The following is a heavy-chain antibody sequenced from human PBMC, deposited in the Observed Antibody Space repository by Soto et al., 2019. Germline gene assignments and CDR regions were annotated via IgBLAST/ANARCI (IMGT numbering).Heavy chain of an antibody. D-gene: IGHD2-21*02. J-gene: IGHJ6*01. Sequence: AASEMLSCEASGYTFTSYGISWVRQARGQGLEWMGWISAYNGNTNDAQKLQGRVTMTTDTSTSTAYMELRSLRSDDTAVYYCARGDCGGDCYYYYYYGMDVGDQGTTVTVSS. CDR1: GYTFTSYG. CDR3: ARGDCGGDCYYYYYYGMDV. V-gene: IGHV1-18*01. CDR2: ISAYNGNT.